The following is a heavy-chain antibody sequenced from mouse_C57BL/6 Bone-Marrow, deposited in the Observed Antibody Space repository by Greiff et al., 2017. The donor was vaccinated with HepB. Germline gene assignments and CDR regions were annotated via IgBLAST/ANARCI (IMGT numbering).Heavy chain of an antibody. D-gene: IGHD3-1*01. J-gene: IGHJ4*01. V-gene: IGHV1-59*01. CDR3: ARRGLRLGRRCY. Sequence: VQLQQPGAELVRPGTSVKLSCKASGYTFTSYWMHWVKQRPGQGLEWIGVIDPSDSYTNYNQKFKGKATLTVDTSSSTAYMQLSSLTSEDSAVYYCARRGLRLGRRCYWGQGTSV. CDR1: GYTFTSYW. CDR2: IDPSDSYT.